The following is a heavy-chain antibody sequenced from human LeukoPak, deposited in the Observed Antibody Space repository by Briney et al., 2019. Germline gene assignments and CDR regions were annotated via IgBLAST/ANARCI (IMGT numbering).Heavy chain of an antibody. J-gene: IGHJ4*02. CDR3: ARAYGDDSFDY. CDR2: INAGNGNA. Sequence: ASVNVSCKASGYTFTSYAMHWVRQAPGQRLEWMGWINAGNGNAKYSQKFQGRVTITRDTSASTAYMELSSLRSEDTAVYYCARAYGDDSFDYWGQGTLVTVSS. CDR1: GYTFTSYA. D-gene: IGHD4-17*01. V-gene: IGHV1-3*01.